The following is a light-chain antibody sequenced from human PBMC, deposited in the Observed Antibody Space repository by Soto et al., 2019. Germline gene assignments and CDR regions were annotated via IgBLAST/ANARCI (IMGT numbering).Light chain of an antibody. Sequence: QSVLTQPASVSGSPGQSITISCTGTSSDVGGYNYVSWYQQHPGKAPKLMIYEVSNRPSGVSNRFSGSKSGNTASLTISGLQADDEADYYCSSYTTSSTPSYVLGTGTKVTVL. V-gene: IGLV2-14*01. J-gene: IGLJ1*01. CDR1: SSDVGGYNY. CDR3: SSYTTSSTPSYV. CDR2: EVS.